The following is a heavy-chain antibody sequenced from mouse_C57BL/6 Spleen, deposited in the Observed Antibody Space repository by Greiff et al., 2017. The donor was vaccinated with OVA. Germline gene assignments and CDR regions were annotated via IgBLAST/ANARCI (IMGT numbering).Heavy chain of an antibody. D-gene: IGHD2-4*01. Sequence: VKLQESGAELVKPGASVKISCKASGYAFSSYWMNWVKQRPGKGLEWIGQIYPGDGDTNYNGKFKGKATLTADKSSSTAYMQLSSLTSEDSAVYFCARTYDYGDYAMDYWGQGTSVTVSS. V-gene: IGHV1-80*01. CDR2: IYPGDGDT. CDR3: ARTYDYGDYAMDY. J-gene: IGHJ4*01. CDR1: GYAFSSYW.